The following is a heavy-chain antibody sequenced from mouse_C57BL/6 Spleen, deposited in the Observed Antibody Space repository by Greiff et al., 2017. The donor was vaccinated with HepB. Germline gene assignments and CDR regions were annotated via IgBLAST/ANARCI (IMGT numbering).Heavy chain of an antibody. CDR1: GYTFTSYY. V-gene: IGHV1-66*01. D-gene: IGHD2-1*01. CDR2: IYPGSGNT. CDR3: ASLYSGNYHFGR. Sequence: VQLQQSGPELVNPGASVKISCKASGYTFTSYYIHWVKQRPGQGLEWIGWIYPGSGNTKYNEKFKGKATLTADTSSSTAYMQLSSLTSEVSAVYYGASLYSGNYHFGRWGEGTTPSVSS. J-gene: IGHJ2*01.